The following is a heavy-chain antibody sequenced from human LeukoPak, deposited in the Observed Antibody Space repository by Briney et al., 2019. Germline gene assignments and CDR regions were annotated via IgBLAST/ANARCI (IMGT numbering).Heavy chain of an antibody. CDR1: GFAFTNYA. CDR3: ARDYADYVGFFFFDH. Sequence: PGGSLRLSCAASGFAFTNYAMNWVRLAPGKGLEWVSSISDSGGSTYYADSAKGRFTISRDNSKNTLYLQMDSLRAEDTAVYYSARDYADYVGFFFFDHWGQGTLVTVSS. D-gene: IGHD4-17*01. CDR2: ISDSGGST. V-gene: IGHV3-23*01. J-gene: IGHJ4*02.